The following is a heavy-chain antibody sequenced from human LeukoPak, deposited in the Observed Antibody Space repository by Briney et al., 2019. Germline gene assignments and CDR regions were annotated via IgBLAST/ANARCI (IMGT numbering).Heavy chain of an antibody. Sequence: GGSLRLSCAVSRFTFNSYAMSWVRQAPGSVKGRFTISRDNSKDTLYLQMNSLRAEDTAVYYCARNENSGWGYFDYWGQGTLVTVSS. D-gene: IGHD5-12*01. CDR3: ARNENSGWGYFDY. J-gene: IGHJ4*02. V-gene: IGHV3-23*01. CDR1: RFTFNSYA.